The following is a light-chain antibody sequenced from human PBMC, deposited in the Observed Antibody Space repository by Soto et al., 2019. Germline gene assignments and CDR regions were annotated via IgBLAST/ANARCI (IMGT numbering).Light chain of an antibody. CDR2: GNR. Sequence: QSVLTQPHSVSGAPGQRVTLSCTGNSSNLGAGYDVHWYQRLPGAAPKLVIFGNRNRPSGVPERFSGSKSGTSASLAITGLQAEDEADYYCQAYDYSLTASVFGGGTKLTVL. V-gene: IGLV1-40*01. CDR3: QAYDYSLTASV. CDR1: SSNLGAGYD. J-gene: IGLJ3*02.